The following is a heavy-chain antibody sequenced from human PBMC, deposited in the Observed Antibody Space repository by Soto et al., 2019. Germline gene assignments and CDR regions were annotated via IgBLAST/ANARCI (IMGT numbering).Heavy chain of an antibody. Sequence: EVQLAESGGGLVQPGGSLRLSCAASGFTFSSHWMHWVRQAPGKGLVWVSRIIGDGNEITYADSVKGRFTISRDNAKHTVILQMNSLRAEATAVYYCVRGHVRGNDRHFDYWGQGTLVTVSS. CDR1: GFTFSSHW. CDR3: VRGHVRGNDRHFDY. CDR2: IIGDGNEI. J-gene: IGHJ4*02. V-gene: IGHV3-74*01. D-gene: IGHD3-16*02.